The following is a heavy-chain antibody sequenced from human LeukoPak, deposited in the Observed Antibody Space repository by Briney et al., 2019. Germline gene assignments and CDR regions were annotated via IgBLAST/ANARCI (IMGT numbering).Heavy chain of an antibody. J-gene: IGHJ4*02. CDR2: IKSKTDGGTT. D-gene: IGHD2-15*01. CDR3: TTDPRGYCSGGSCYYQAN. CDR1: GFTFSNAW. V-gene: IGHV3-15*01. Sequence: GGSLRLSCAASGFTFSNAWMSWVRQAPGKGLGWVGRIKSKTDGGTTDYAAPVKGRFTISRDDSKNTLYLQMNSLKTEDTALYYCTTDPRGYCSGGSCYYQANWGQGTLVTVSS.